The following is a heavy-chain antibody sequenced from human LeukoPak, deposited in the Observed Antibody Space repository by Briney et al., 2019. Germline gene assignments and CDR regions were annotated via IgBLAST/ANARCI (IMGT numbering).Heavy chain of an antibody. D-gene: IGHD2-15*01. V-gene: IGHV4-59*01. Sequence: PSETLSLTCTVSGGSISSYYWSWIRQPPGKGLEWIGYIYYSGSTNYNPSLKSRVTISVDTSKNQFSLKLSSVTAADTAVYYCARGGCSSGSCYGDAFDIWGQGTMVTVSS. J-gene: IGHJ3*02. CDR2: IYYSGST. CDR1: GGSISSYY. CDR3: ARGGCSSGSCYGDAFDI.